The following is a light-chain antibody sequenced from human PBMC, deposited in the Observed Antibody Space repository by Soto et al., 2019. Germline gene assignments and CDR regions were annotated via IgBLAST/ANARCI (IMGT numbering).Light chain of an antibody. CDR3: QQYNSDPYT. V-gene: IGKV1-39*01. CDR2: GAS. Sequence: IHVTRCQSSLSASLGNIVTITCLASQSISIHLNWYQQKPGKAPNLLIYGASCLKSGVPARFRGSGSGTDFTLTISSLQPEDVATYYCQQYNSDPYTFGHGTKVDIK. J-gene: IGKJ3*01. CDR1: QSISIH.